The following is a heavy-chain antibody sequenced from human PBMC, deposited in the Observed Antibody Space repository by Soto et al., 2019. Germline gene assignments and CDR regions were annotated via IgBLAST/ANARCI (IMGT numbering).Heavy chain of an antibody. V-gene: IGHV4-34*01. CDR1: GGSFSGYY. CDR2: INHSGST. CDR3: ASTSSGPAERNWFDP. D-gene: IGHD3-22*01. Sequence: QVQLQQWGAGLLKPSETLSLTCAVHGGSFSGYYWSWIRQPPGKGLEWIGEINHSGSTNYNPSLKSRVTISVDTSKNQFSLKLSSVTAADTAVYYCASTSSGPAERNWFDPWGQGTLVTVSS. J-gene: IGHJ5*02.